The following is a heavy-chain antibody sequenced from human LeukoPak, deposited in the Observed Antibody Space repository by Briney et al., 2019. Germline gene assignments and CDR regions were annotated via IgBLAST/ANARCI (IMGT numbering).Heavy chain of an antibody. CDR3: AHATRTYYYGSGRYYSPPNWFDP. CDR1: GFSLSTSGVG. CDR2: IYWDDDK. D-gene: IGHD3-10*01. Sequence: SGPTLVNPTQTLTLTCTFSGFSLSTSGVGVGWIRQPPGKALEWLALIYWDDDKRYSPSLKSRLTITKDTSKNQVVLTMTNMDPVDTATYYCAHATRTYYYGSGRYYSPPNWFDPWGQGTLVTVSS. V-gene: IGHV2-5*02. J-gene: IGHJ5*02.